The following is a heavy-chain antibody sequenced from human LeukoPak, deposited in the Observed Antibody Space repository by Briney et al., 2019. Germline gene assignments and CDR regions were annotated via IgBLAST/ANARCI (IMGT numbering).Heavy chain of an antibody. CDR3: ARNSDGYNSFDY. V-gene: IGHV4-59*12. Sequence: SETLSLTCIVSGGSISSYSWNWIRQSPGKGLEWVGYISHSGTTSYNSSLKSRVTISADTSKNQFFLKLSSVTAADTAVYYCARNSDGYNSFDYWGQGTLVTVSS. D-gene: IGHD5-24*01. J-gene: IGHJ4*02. CDR2: ISHSGTT. CDR1: GGSISSYS.